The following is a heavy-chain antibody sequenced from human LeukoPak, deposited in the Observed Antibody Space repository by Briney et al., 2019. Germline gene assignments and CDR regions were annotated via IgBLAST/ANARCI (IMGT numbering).Heavy chain of an antibody. CDR3: ARGGVIVDFDY. CDR1: GGTFSSYA. J-gene: IGHJ4*02. CDR2: ISAYNGNT. V-gene: IGHV1-18*01. D-gene: IGHD3-16*02. Sequence: EASVKVSCKASGGTFSSYAISWVRQAPGQGLEWMGWISAYNGNTNYAQKLQGRVTMTTDTSTSTAYMELRSLRSDDTAVYYCARGGVIVDFDYWGQGTLVTVSS.